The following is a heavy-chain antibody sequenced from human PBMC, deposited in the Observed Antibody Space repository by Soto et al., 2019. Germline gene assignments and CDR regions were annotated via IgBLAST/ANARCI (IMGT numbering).Heavy chain of an antibody. CDR1: GFTFSRYW. V-gene: IGHV3-7*03. Sequence: GGSVRLSCAASGFTFSRYWMTWVRQAPGKGLEWVANIKQDGSEKHYVDSVKGRFTISRDNAENSLYLQMNSLRAEDTALYYCARTGDNSGYSRGWADYWGQGALVTVSS. D-gene: IGHD3-22*01. J-gene: IGHJ4*02. CDR2: IKQDGSEK. CDR3: ARTGDNSGYSRGWADY.